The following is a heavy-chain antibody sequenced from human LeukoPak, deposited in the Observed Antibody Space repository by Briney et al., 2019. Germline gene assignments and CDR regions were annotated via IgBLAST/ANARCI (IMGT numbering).Heavy chain of an antibody. CDR1: GGSFSGYY. V-gene: IGHV4-34*01. CDR3: ARGGYCSSTSCYLVY. Sequence: SETLSLTCAVYGGSFSGYYWSWIRRPPGKGLEWIGEINRSGSTNYNPSLKSRVTISVDTSKNQFSLKLSSVTAADTAVYYCARGGYCSSTSCYLVYWGQGTLVTVSS. CDR2: INRSGST. J-gene: IGHJ4*02. D-gene: IGHD2-2*01.